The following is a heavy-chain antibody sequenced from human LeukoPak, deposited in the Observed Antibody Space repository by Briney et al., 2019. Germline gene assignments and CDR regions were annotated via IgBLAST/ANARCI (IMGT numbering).Heavy chain of an antibody. D-gene: IGHD3-22*01. CDR1: GYTFTGYY. CDR3: ARDAPYYDSSYGMDV. Sequence: ASVKVSCKAPGYTFTGYYMHWVRQAPGQGLEWMGWINPNSGGTNYAQKFQGRVTMPRDTSISTAYMELSRLRSDDTAVYYCARDAPYYDSSYGMDVWGQGTTVTVSS. J-gene: IGHJ6*02. CDR2: INPNSGGT. V-gene: IGHV1-2*02.